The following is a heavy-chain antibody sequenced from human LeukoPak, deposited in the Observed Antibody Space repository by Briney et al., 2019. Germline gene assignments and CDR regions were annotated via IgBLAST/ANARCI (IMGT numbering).Heavy chain of an antibody. CDR1: GFTFSTFG. J-gene: IGHJ4*02. V-gene: IGHV3-48*01. CDR2: ISSSRATI. Sequence: GGSPRPSCVGSGFTFSTFGMNWVRQAPGKGLEWVSYISSSRATIYYSDSVKGRFTISRDDAKSSLYLQMNSLRAEDTALYYCARMSTGYYDDYWGQGTLVTVSS. CDR3: ARMSTGYYDDY. D-gene: IGHD3-9*01.